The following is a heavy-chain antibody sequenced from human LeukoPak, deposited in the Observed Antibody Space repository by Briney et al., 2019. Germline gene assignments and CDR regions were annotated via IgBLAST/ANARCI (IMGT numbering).Heavy chain of an antibody. D-gene: IGHD3-22*01. CDR2: ITRSGAYT. CDR3: ARRGFYDSSGYYYDALDI. V-gene: IGHV3-23*01. J-gene: IGHJ3*02. Sequence: GGSLRLSCTVSGFTFTEYAMRWVRQAPGKGLKWVSGITRSGAYTYYADSVKGRFTIYRDTSQNTLFLQLNSLRAGDTAVYYCARRGFYDSSGYYYDALDIWGQGTWVTVSS. CDR1: GFTFTEYA.